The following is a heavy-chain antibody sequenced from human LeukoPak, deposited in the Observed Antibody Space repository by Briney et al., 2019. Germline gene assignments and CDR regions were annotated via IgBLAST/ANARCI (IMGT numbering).Heavy chain of an antibody. Sequence: GGSLRLSCAASGFTFSCYAMSWVRQAPGKGLEWVSVISGSGETTYYADSVKGRFTVSRDNSKNTLYLQMNSLRAEDTAVYYCAKETPHFDFCGQGTLVTVSS. J-gene: IGHJ4*02. CDR3: AKETPHFDF. CDR1: GFTFSCYA. V-gene: IGHV3-23*01. CDR2: ISGSGETT.